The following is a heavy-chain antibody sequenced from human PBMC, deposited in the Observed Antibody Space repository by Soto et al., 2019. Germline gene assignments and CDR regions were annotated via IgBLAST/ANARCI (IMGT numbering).Heavy chain of an antibody. Sequence: QVQLVQSGAEVKKPGASVKVSCKASGYTFTSYGISWVRQAPGQGLEWMGWISAYNGNTNYAQKLQGRVTMTTDTSTSTAYMELRSLRSDDTAVYYCAREDYDILTGYYKGSAADYWGQGTLVTVSS. D-gene: IGHD3-9*01. CDR2: ISAYNGNT. V-gene: IGHV1-18*01. CDR3: AREDYDILTGYYKGSAADY. J-gene: IGHJ4*02. CDR1: GYTFTSYG.